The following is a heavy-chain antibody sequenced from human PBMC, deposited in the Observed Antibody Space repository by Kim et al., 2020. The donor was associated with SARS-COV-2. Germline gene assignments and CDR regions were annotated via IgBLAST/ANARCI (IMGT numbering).Heavy chain of an antibody. J-gene: IGHJ4*02. Sequence: GGSLRLSCAASGFNFGNYAMAWVRQAPGKGLEWVSGVTRKSTFMYIADSVKGRFSISRDISNNVVYLQMVGLRADDTAIYYCAKGSTSGRVFDSWGQGTLVTVSS. CDR3: AKGSTSGRVFDS. CDR1: GFNFGNYA. V-gene: IGHV3-23*01. CDR2: VTRKSTFM. D-gene: IGHD5-12*01.